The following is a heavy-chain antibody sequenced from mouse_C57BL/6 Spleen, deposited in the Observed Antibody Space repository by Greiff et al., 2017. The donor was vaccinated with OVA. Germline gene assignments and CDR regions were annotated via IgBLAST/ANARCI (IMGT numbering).Heavy chain of an antibody. V-gene: IGHV1-18*01. Sequence: EVQLQQSGPELVKPGASVKIPCTASGYTFTDYNMDWVKQSHGKSLEWIGDINPNNGGTIYNQKFKGKATLTVDKSSSTAYMELRSLTSEDTAVYYCARRLSSSYYGSSFYAMDYWGQGTSVTVSS. J-gene: IGHJ4*01. CDR1: GYTFTDYN. D-gene: IGHD1-1*01. CDR3: ARRLSSSYYGSSFYAMDY. CDR2: INPNNGGT.